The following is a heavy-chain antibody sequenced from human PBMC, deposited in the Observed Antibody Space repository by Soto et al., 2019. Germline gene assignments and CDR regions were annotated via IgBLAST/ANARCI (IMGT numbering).Heavy chain of an antibody. CDR1: GFTFSSYA. CDR3: AKAGYCSGGSCYLFPYGMDV. Sequence: VQLLESGGGLVQPGGSLRLSCAASGFTFSSYAMSWVRQAPGKGLEWVSAISGSGGSTYYADSVKGRFTISRDNSKNTLYLQMNSLRAEDTAVYYCAKAGYCSGGSCYLFPYGMDVWGQGTTVTVSS. CDR2: ISGSGGST. J-gene: IGHJ6*02. D-gene: IGHD2-15*01. V-gene: IGHV3-23*01.